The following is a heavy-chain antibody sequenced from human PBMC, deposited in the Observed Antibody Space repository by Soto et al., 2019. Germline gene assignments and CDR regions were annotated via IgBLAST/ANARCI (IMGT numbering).Heavy chain of an antibody. V-gene: IGHV4-34*01. Sequence: SETLSLTCAVYGGSFSGYYWSWIRQPPGKGLEWIGEINHSGSTNYNPSLKSRVTISVDTSKNQFSLKLSSVTAADTAVYYCARGPNIRTFDYWGQGTLVTVS. CDR2: INHSGST. CDR1: GGSFSGYY. J-gene: IGHJ4*02. CDR3: ARGPNIRTFDY.